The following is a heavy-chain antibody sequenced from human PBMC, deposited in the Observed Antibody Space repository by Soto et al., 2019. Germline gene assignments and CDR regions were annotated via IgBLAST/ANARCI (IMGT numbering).Heavy chain of an antibody. CDR2: ISGSGGST. V-gene: IGHV3-23*01. D-gene: IGHD3-10*01. Sequence: GGSLRLSCAASGFTFSSYAMGWVRQAPGKGLEWVLSISGSGGSTYYADSVKGRFTISRDNSKNTLSLLMDSLRAEDTAVYYCAGYMVRGGFDYWGQGTLVTVSS. CDR3: AGYMVRGGFDY. CDR1: GFTFSSYA. J-gene: IGHJ4*02.